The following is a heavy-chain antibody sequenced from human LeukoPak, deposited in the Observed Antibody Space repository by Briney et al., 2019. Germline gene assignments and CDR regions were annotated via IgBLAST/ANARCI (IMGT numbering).Heavy chain of an antibody. CDR1: GFTFKIYA. CDR3: AESPMTRVTTGGFDF. D-gene: IGHD4-17*01. Sequence: PGVSLRLSCAAAGFTFKIYAMIGVPRPPGKGRVGVSSISSSGGSRYYVDSVKGRFTISRDNSKNTLYLQMNSLRAEDTAVYYCAESPMTRVTTGGFDFWGQGTLVTVSS. J-gene: IGHJ4*02. V-gene: IGHV3-23*01. CDR2: ISSSGGSR.